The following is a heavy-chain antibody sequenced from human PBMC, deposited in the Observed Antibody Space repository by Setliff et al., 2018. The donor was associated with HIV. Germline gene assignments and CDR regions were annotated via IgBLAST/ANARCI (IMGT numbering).Heavy chain of an antibody. J-gene: IGHJ4*02. CDR2: INHSGFT. CDR1: GDGFTGYF. Sequence: SETLSLTCSVYGDGFTGYFWSWIRQSPGKGLEWIGDINHSGFTNYNPSLKSRLTISVDTSKNQFSLKLSSVTAADTAVYYCAREIYGGNSRPFDYWGQGTLVTVSS. V-gene: IGHV4-34*01. D-gene: IGHD4-17*01. CDR3: AREIYGGNSRPFDY.